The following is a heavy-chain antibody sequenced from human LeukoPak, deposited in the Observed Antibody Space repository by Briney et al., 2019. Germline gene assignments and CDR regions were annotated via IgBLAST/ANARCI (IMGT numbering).Heavy chain of an antibody. Sequence: GASVKVSCKASGYTFTGYYMHWVRQAPGQGLEWMGWINPNSGGTNYAQKFQGRVTMTRDTSISTAYMELSRLRSDDTAVYYCARDRVRATGGDAFDIWGQGTMVTVSS. V-gene: IGHV1-2*02. D-gene: IGHD1-26*01. CDR3: ARDRVRATGGDAFDI. CDR1: GYTFTGYY. J-gene: IGHJ3*02. CDR2: INPNSGGT.